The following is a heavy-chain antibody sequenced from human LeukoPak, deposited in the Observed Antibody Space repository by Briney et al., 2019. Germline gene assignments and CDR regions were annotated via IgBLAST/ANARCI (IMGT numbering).Heavy chain of an antibody. CDR3: TTGSGSCPN. Sequence: GGSLRLSCTASGFTFGDYAMSWVRQAPGKGLEWVGFIRSKAYGGTTEYAASVKGRFTISRDDSKSIAYLQMNSLKTEDTAVYYCTTGSGSCPNWGQGTLVTVSS. V-gene: IGHV3-49*04. CDR2: IRSKAYGGTT. J-gene: IGHJ4*02. D-gene: IGHD1-26*01. CDR1: GFTFGDYA.